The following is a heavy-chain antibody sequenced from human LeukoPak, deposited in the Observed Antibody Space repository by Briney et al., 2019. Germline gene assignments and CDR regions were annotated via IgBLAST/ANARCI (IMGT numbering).Heavy chain of an antibody. J-gene: IGHJ4*02. CDR3: ARGRNGFYFDY. CDR2: IYDSGNT. CDR1: GGSISSYY. V-gene: IGHV4-59*01. Sequence: SETLSLTCTVSGGSISSYYWSWIRQPPGKGLEWIGYIYDSGNTNYNPSLKSRVTISVDMSKNQFSLKLNSVTAADTAVYSCARGRNGFYFDYWGQGILVTVSS.